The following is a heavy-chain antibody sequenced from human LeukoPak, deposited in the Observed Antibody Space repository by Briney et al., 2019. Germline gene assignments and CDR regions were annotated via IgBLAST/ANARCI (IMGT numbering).Heavy chain of an antibody. Sequence: SETLSLTCCVSGYSISSGYYWGWIRQPPGKGLEWIGNISHSGSTYYNPSLKSRVTISVDTSKNQFYLKLSSVTAADTAVYYCARLSYRVIVGVVDPWGQGTLVTVSS. D-gene: IGHD3-16*02. CDR3: ARLSYRVIVGVVDP. CDR1: GYSISSGYY. CDR2: ISHSGST. J-gene: IGHJ5*02. V-gene: IGHV4-38-2*01.